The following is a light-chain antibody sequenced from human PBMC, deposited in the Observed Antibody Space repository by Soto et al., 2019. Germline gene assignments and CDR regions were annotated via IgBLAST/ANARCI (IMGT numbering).Light chain of an antibody. CDR3: QHRYNWPFP. J-gene: IGKJ5*01. Sequence: EIVLTQSPATLSLSPGERATLSCRASQSVTSYLVWYQQKPGQAPRLLLYDASNRATGIPARFTGSGSGTDFTLTLSSREPEDFAVYYCQHRYNWPFPFGQGTRLEI. CDR2: DAS. V-gene: IGKV3-11*01. CDR1: QSVTSY.